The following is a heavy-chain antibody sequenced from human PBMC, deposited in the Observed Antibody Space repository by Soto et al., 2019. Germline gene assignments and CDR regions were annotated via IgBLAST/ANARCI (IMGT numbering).Heavy chain of an antibody. D-gene: IGHD3-16*01. Sequence: SVKVSCKASGGTFSSDGISWVRQAPGQGLEWMGGFIPILGAGNYAQKFQGRVTITADESTSTAYVELSSLRSEDTAIYYCALGPGGENWFDPWGQGTLVTVSS. CDR3: ALGPGGENWFDP. V-gene: IGHV1-69*13. CDR1: GGTFSSDG. J-gene: IGHJ5*02. CDR2: FIPILGAG.